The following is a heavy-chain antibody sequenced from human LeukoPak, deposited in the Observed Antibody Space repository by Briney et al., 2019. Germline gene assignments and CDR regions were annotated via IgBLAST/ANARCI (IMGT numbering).Heavy chain of an antibody. Sequence: GASVKVSCKASGYTFTGYYMHGVRQAPGQGLEWMGWINPNSGGTNYAQKFQGRVTMTRDTSISTAYMELSRLRSDDTAVYYCARDKGGYSGYDFDYWGQGTLVTVSS. J-gene: IGHJ4*02. D-gene: IGHD5-12*01. CDR1: GYTFTGYY. V-gene: IGHV1-2*02. CDR2: INPNSGGT. CDR3: ARDKGGYSGYDFDY.